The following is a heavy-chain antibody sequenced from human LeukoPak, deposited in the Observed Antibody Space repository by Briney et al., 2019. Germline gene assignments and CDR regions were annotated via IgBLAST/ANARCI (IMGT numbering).Heavy chain of an antibody. CDR2: FDPEDGET. V-gene: IGHV1-24*01. D-gene: IGHD6-19*01. CDR1: GYTLTTFC. Sequence: ASVKVSCEVSGYTLTTFCMNRVRQAPGKGLEWMGGFDPEDGETIYAQKFQGRVTMTEDTSTDTAYMELSSLRSEDTAVYYCATDLSIAVADPFDYWGQGTLVTVSS. J-gene: IGHJ4*02. CDR3: ATDLSIAVADPFDY.